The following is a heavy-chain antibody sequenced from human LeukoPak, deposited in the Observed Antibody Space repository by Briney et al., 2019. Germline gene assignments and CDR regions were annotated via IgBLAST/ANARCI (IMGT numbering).Heavy chain of an antibody. D-gene: IGHD3-10*01. J-gene: IGHJ4*02. V-gene: IGHV3-30*03. Sequence: AGGSLRLSCAASGFTFSSYGMHWVRQAPGKGLEWVAVISYDGSNKYYADSVKGRFTISRDNSKNTLYLQLNSLRAEDTAVYYCAGETGLRTFDYWGQGTLVTVSS. CDR2: ISYDGSNK. CDR3: AGETGLRTFDY. CDR1: GFTFSSYG.